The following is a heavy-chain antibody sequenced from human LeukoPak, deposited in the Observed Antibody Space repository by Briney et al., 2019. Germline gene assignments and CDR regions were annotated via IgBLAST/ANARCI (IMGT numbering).Heavy chain of an antibody. Sequence: GGSVRLSCAASGFTFSSYAMHWVRQAPGKGLEYVSAISSNGGSTYYANSVKGRFTISRDNSKNTLYLQMGSLRAEDMAVYYCARGRNFLTGDYDYWGQGTLVTVSS. V-gene: IGHV3-64*01. J-gene: IGHJ4*02. CDR3: ARGRNFLTGDYDY. D-gene: IGHD3/OR15-3a*01. CDR1: GFTFSSYA. CDR2: ISSNGGST.